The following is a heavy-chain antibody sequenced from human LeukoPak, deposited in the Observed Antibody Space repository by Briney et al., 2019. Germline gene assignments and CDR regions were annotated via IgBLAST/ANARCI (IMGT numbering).Heavy chain of an antibody. V-gene: IGHV3-9*01. CDR3: AKASRHYDILTALSGDYYYGMDV. CDR1: GFTFDDYA. Sequence: GRSLRLSCAASGFTFDDYAMHWVRQAPGKGLEWVSGISWNSGSIGYADSVKGRFTISRDNAKNSLYLQMNSLRAEDTALYYCAKASRHYDILTALSGDYYYGMDVWGQGTTVTVSS. J-gene: IGHJ6*02. D-gene: IGHD3-9*01. CDR2: ISWNSGSI.